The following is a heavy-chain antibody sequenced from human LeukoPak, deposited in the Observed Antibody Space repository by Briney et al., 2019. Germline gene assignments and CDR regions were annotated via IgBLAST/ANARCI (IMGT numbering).Heavy chain of an antibody. V-gene: IGHV1-2*02. Sequence: ASVKVSCKASGYTFTGYYMHWVRQAPGQGLEWMGWINPNSGGTNYAQKFQGRVTMTRDTSISTAYMELSRLRSDNTAVYYCARGIYYDFWSGYPYWGQGTLVTVSS. CDR3: ARGIYYDFWSGYPY. CDR2: INPNSGGT. CDR1: GYTFTGYY. D-gene: IGHD3-3*01. J-gene: IGHJ4*02.